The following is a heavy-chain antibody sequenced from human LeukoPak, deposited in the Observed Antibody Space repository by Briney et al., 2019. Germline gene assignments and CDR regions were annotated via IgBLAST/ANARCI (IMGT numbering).Heavy chain of an antibody. CDR2: IWYDGRNK. CDR1: GFTFSSYG. CDR3: ARVNRGDAFDI. Sequence: PGRSLRLSCAASGFTFSSYGMHWVRQAPGKGLEWVAVIWYDGRNKFYADSLKGRCTISRDNSKNTLYLQMNSLRAEDTAVYYCARVNRGDAFDIWGQGTLVTVSS. D-gene: IGHD3-16*02. J-gene: IGHJ3*02. V-gene: IGHV3-33*01.